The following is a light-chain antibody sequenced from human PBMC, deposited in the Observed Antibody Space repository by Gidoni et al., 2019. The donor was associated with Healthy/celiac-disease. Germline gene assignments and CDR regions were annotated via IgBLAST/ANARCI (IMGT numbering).Light chain of an antibody. J-gene: IGKJ3*01. CDR1: PSVRSSY. V-gene: IGKV3-20*01. CDR2: GAS. Sequence: EIVLTQSPGTLSLSPGERATLSCRASPSVRSSYLAWYQQKPGQAPRLLIYGASSRATGIPDRFSGSGSGTDFTLTISRLEPEDFAVYYCQQYGSSPGFTFGPGTKVDIK. CDR3: QQYGSSPGFT.